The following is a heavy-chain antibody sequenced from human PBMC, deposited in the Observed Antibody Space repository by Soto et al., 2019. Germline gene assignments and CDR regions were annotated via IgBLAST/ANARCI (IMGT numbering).Heavy chain of an antibody. J-gene: IGHJ6*02. V-gene: IGHV4-59*01. CDR2: IYYSGST. Sequence: NPWETLSLTCTVSGGSISSYYWSWIRQPPGKGLEWIGYIYYSGSTNYNPSLKSRVTISVDTSKNQFSLKLSSVTAADTAVYYCARDMIVVVNSGKDYYYYYGMDVWGQGTTVTVSS. CDR1: GGSISSYY. CDR3: ARDMIVVVNSGKDYYYYYGMDV. D-gene: IGHD3-22*01.